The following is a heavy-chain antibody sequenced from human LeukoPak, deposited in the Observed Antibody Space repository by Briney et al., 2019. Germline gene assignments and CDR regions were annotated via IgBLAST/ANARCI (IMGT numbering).Heavy chain of an antibody. D-gene: IGHD1-26*01. J-gene: IGHJ4*02. CDR1: GFTFEDYG. V-gene: IGHV3-20*04. CDR2: INWNGGST. CDR3: AREKQLGGTPFDF. Sequence: TGGSLRLSCAASGFTFEDYGMSWVRQVPGKGLEWVSNINWNGGSTGYADSVKGRFTVSTDNSKNTVYLQVNSLRDEDAAVYYCAREKQLGGTPFDFWGQGSLVTVSS.